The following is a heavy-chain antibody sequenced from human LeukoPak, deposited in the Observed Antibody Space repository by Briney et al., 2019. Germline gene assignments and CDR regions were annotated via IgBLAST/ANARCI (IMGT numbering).Heavy chain of an antibody. V-gene: IGHV4-34*01. J-gene: IGHJ6*02. CDR1: GGSFSGYY. Sequence: PSETLSLTCAVYGGSFSGYYWSGIRQPPGKGLEWIGEINHSGSTNYNPSLKSRVTISVDTSKNQFSLKLSSVTAADTAVYYCARGLPPPPYYYGMDVWGQGTTVTVSS. CDR3: ARGLPPPPYYYGMDV. CDR2: INHSGST.